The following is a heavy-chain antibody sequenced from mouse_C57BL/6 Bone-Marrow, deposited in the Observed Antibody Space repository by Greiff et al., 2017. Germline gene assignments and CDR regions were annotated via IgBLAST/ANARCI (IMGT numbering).Heavy chain of an antibody. Sequence: QVQLKESGAELARPGASVKLSCKASGYTFTSYGISWVKQRTGQGLEWIGEIYPRSGNTYYKEKFKGKATLTADKSSSTAYMELRSLTSDDSAVYFCARRSGSSYVSDYWGQGTTLTVSA. D-gene: IGHD1-1*01. J-gene: IGHJ2*01. CDR3: ARRSGSSYVSDY. V-gene: IGHV1-81*01. CDR2: IYPRSGNT. CDR1: GYTFTSYG.